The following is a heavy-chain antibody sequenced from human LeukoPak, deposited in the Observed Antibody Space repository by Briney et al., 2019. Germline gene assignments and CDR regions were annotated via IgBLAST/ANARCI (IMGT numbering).Heavy chain of an antibody. CDR1: GGSFSGYY. D-gene: IGHD5-24*01. J-gene: IGHJ4*02. V-gene: IGHV4-34*01. Sequence: SETLSLTCAVYGGSFSGYYWSWIRQPPGKGLEWIGEINHSGSTNYNPSLKSRVTISVDTSKNQFSLKLSSVTAADTAVYYCARGEGARDGYNYEGPFYFDYWGQGTLVTVSS. CDR3: ARGEGARDGYNYEGPFYFDY. CDR2: INHSGST.